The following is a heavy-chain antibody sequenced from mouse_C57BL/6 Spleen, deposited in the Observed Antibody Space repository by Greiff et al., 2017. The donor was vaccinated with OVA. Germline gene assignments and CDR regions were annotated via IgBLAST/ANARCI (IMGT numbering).Heavy chain of an antibody. CDR3: TNGSSQYYYAMDY. Sequence: EVQLQQSGAELVRPGASVKLSCTASGFNIKDDYMHWVKQRPEQGLEWIGWIDPENGDTEYASKFQGKATITADTSSNTAYLQLSSLTSEDTAVYYCTNGSSQYYYAMDYWGQGTSVTVFS. V-gene: IGHV14-4*01. CDR2: IDPENGDT. CDR1: GFNIKDDY. D-gene: IGHD1-1*01. J-gene: IGHJ4*01.